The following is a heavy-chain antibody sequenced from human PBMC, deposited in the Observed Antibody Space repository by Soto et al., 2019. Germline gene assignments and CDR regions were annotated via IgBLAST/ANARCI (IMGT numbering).Heavy chain of an antibody. CDR2: IIPIFGTA. D-gene: IGHD3-22*01. CDR3: ASNNDSSGYYYLFMYYYYGMDV. J-gene: IGHJ6*02. V-gene: IGHV1-69*13. Sequence: SVKVSCKASGGTFSSYAISWVRQAPGQGLEWMGGIIPIFGTANYAQKFQGRVTITADESTSTAYMELSSLRSEDTAVYYCASNNDSSGYYYLFMYYYYGMDVWGQGTTVTSP. CDR1: GGTFSSYA.